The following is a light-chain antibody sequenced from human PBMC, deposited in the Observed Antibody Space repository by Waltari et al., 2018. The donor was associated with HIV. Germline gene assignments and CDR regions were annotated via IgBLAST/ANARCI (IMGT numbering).Light chain of an antibody. Sequence: DTQMTQSTSTVSASIGNRVTITFRASQSISTWLAWYQLKPGKVPKLLIHAASSLESGVSTRFSGSGSGTEFTLTINSLQPDDSATYFCQQYKSTPWMFGQGTKVEIK. J-gene: IGKJ1*01. CDR1: QSISTW. CDR3: QQYKSTPWM. V-gene: IGKV1-5*03. CDR2: AAS.